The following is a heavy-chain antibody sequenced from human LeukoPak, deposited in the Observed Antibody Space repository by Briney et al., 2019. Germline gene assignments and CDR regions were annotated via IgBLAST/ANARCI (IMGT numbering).Heavy chain of an antibody. CDR3: AREERDGYNYYWYFDL. CDR2: ISSSSSHI. Sequence: GGSLRLSCAASGFTFSSYSMIWVRQAPGKGLEWVSSISSSSSHIYYADSVKGRFTISRDNAKNSLYLQISSLRAEDTAMYYCAREERDGYNYYWYFDLWGRGTLVTVSS. J-gene: IGHJ2*01. V-gene: IGHV3-21*01. D-gene: IGHD5-24*01. CDR1: GFTFSSYS.